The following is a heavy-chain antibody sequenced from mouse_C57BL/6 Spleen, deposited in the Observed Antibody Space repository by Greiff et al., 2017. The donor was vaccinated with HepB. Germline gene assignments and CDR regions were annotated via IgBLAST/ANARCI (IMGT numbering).Heavy chain of an antibody. D-gene: IGHD1-1*01. CDR3: ARGITTVVAGVFDY. CDR2: IYPGSGST. CDR1: GYTFTSYW. V-gene: IGHV1-55*01. Sequence: LQESGAELVKPGASVKMSCKASGYTFTSYWITWVKQRPGQGLERIGDIYPGSGSTNYNEKFKSKATLTVDTSSSTAYMQLSSLTSEDSAVYYCARGITTVVAGVFDYWGQGTTLTVSS. J-gene: IGHJ2*01.